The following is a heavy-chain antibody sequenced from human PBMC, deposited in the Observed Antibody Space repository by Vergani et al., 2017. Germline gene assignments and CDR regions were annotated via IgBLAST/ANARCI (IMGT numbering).Heavy chain of an antibody. CDR3: AKRSRAPFYCSSTSCPQPFDY. Sequence: EVQLLESGGGLVQPGGSLRLSCAASGFTFSSYAMSWVRQAPGKGLEWVSAISGSGGSTYYADSVKGRFTISRDNSKNTLYLQMNSLRAEDTAVYYYAKRSRAPFYCSSTSCPQPFDYWGQGTLVTVSS. D-gene: IGHD2-2*01. CDR2: ISGSGGST. V-gene: IGHV3-23*01. CDR1: GFTFSSYA. J-gene: IGHJ4*02.